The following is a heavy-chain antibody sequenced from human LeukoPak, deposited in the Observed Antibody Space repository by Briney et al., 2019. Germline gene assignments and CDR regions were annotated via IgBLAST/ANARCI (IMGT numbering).Heavy chain of an antibody. J-gene: IGHJ4*02. CDR2: IYYSGST. CDR1: GGSVSSGSYY. Sequence: SETLSLTCTVSGGSVSSGSYYWSWIRQPPGKGLEWIGYIYYSGSTNYNPSLKSRVPISVDTSKNQFPLKLSAVTAADTAVYYCARDYDSSGDKGGFDYWGQGTLVTVSS. V-gene: IGHV4-61*01. D-gene: IGHD3-22*01. CDR3: ARDYDSSGDKGGFDY.